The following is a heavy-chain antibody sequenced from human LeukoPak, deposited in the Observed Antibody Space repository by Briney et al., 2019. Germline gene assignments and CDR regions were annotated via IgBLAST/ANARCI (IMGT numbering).Heavy chain of an antibody. CDR3: ARGVGATTYYFDY. Sequence: SVKVSFKASGGTFSSYAISWMRQAPGQGLEWMGGIIPIFGTANYAQKFQGRVTITADESTSTAYMELSSLRSEDTAVYYCARGVGATTYYFDYWGQGTLVTVSS. CDR1: GGTFSSYA. J-gene: IGHJ4*02. D-gene: IGHD1-26*01. V-gene: IGHV1-69*01. CDR2: IIPIFGTA.